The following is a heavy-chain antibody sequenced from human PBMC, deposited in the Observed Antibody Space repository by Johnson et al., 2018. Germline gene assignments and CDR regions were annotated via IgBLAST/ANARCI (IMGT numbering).Heavy chain of an antibody. CDR2: ISRSSDTI. V-gene: IGHV3-48*02. CDR3: ARNYARDV. J-gene: IGHJ6*02. CDR1: GFTFTTYS. D-gene: IGHD3-16*01. Sequence: EVQLLETGGGLVQPGGSLRLSCAASGFTFTTYSMSWIRQAPGKGLEWVSFISRSSDTIYYADSVRGRFTISRDNAKNSLYLQMNSLRDEDTAVYYCARNYARDVWGQGTTVTVSS.